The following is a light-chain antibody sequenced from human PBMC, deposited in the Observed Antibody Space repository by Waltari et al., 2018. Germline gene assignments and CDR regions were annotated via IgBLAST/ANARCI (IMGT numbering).Light chain of an antibody. CDR1: QSLLHSNGYNY. J-gene: IGKJ5*01. CDR2: GAS. CDR3: QQYVTSPLA. Sequence: EIVMTQSPLSLSVTPGEPASISCMSDQSLLHSNGYNYLDWYLQKPGQAPQLLIYGASSRATGIPDRFSGSGSGTDFTLTISRLEPEDFAVYYCQQYVTSPLAFGQGTRLEIK. V-gene: IGKV2-28*01.